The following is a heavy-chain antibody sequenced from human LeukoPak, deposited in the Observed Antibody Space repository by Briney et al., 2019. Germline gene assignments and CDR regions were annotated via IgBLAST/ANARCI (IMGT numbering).Heavy chain of an antibody. CDR1: GFTFSSCW. V-gene: IGHV3-74*01. CDR3: AKDKYSGSYGPLDY. D-gene: IGHD1-26*01. CDR2: ISSDGSRT. Sequence: PGGSLRLSCAASGFTFSSCWMHWVRQAPGKGLVWVSRISSDGSRTNSADSVKGRFTLSRDNAKNTVYLQMNSLRAEDTAVYYCAKDKYSGSYGPLDYWGQGTLVTVSS. J-gene: IGHJ4*02.